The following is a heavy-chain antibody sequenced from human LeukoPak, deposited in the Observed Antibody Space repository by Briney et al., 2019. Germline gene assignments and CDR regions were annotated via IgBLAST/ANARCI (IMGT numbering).Heavy chain of an antibody. Sequence: GGSLRLSCSASGVTISSYAMSWVRQAPGKGLEWVSAISGSGGSTYYADSVKGRFTISRDNSKNTLYLQMNSLRAEDTAVYYCTRRPMVATITMTVTTCCPDSWGEGTLVTVSS. D-gene: IGHD5-12*01. V-gene: IGHV3-23*01. CDR2: ISGSGGST. J-gene: IGHJ5*01. CDR1: GVTISSYA. CDR3: TRRPMVATITMTVTTCCPDS.